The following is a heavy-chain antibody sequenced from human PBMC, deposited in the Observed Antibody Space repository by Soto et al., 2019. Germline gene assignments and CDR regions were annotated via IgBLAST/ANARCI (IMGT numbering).Heavy chain of an antibody. D-gene: IGHD6-13*01. J-gene: IGHJ4*02. CDR1: GGSISSGYYS. Sequence: QLQLQESGSGLVKPSQTLSLTCAVSGGSISSGYYSWSWIRQPPGKGLEWIGSIHHSGGTYYNPSLKSRVTISADRSKVQFTLKLTYVTAAETAVYFCASGISSWHPAFDYCGQGTLVTVSS. CDR2: IHHSGGT. CDR3: ASGISSWHPAFDY. V-gene: IGHV4-30-2*01.